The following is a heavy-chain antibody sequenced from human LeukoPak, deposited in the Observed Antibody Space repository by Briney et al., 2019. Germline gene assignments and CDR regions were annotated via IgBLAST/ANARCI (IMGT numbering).Heavy chain of an antibody. CDR3: ASGTFDGPLYGTYWYFHV. D-gene: IGHD3-16*01. J-gene: IGHJ2*01. V-gene: IGHV4-59*01. CDR2: VYSNGNT. Sequence: PSETLSLTCTVSGASINDNYWTWIRQPPGKGLEWIGYVYSNGNTNYNPSLKSRVTMSIDTSKNQFSLKVTSVTAADTAVYYCASGTFDGPLYGTYWYFHVWGRGTLVTVSS. CDR1: GASINDNY.